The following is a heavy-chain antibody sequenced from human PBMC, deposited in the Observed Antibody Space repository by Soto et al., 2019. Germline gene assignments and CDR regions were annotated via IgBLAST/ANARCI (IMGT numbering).Heavy chain of an antibody. J-gene: IGHJ4*02. D-gene: IGHD6-19*01. CDR3: ARDHSSGWYPDFDY. CDR1: GFTFTSSA. Sequence: GASVKVSCKASGFTFTSSAVQWVRQARGQRLEWIGWIVVGSGNTNYAQKFQERVTITRDMSTSTAYMELSSLRSDDTAVYYCARDHSSGWYPDFDYWGQGTLVTVSS. CDR2: IVVGSGNT. V-gene: IGHV1-58*01.